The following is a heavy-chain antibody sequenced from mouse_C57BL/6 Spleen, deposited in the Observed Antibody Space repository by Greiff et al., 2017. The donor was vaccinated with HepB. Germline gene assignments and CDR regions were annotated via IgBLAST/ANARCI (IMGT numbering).Heavy chain of an antibody. V-gene: IGHV1-64*01. CDR2: IHPNSGST. J-gene: IGHJ3*01. D-gene: IGHD2-1*01. CDR3: ARGGGNYVTWFAY. Sequence: VQLQQPGAELVKPGASVKLSCKASGYTFTSYWMHWVKQRPGQGLEWIGMIHPNSGSTNYNEKFKSKATLTVDKSSSTAYMQLSSLTSEDSAVYYCARGGGNYVTWFAYWGQGTLVTVSA. CDR1: GYTFTSYW.